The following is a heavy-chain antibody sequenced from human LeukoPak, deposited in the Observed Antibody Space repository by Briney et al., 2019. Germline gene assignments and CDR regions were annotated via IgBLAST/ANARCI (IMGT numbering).Heavy chain of an antibody. J-gene: IGHJ3*02. V-gene: IGHV4-39*01. CDR1: GGSISSSSYY. Sequence: KPSETLSLTCSVSGGSISSSSYYWGWIRQPPGKGLEWIGSIYYSGSTYYNPSLKSRVTISVDTSKNQFSLKLSSVTAADTAVYYCARPIRAVAGNAFDIWGQETMVTVSS. CDR3: ARPIRAVAGNAFDI. CDR2: IYYSGST. D-gene: IGHD6-19*01.